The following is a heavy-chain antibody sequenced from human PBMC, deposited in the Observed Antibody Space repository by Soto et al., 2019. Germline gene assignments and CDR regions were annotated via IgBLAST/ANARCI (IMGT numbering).Heavy chain of an antibody. D-gene: IGHD2-21*02. J-gene: IGHJ6*02. CDR2: IYYSGST. Sequence: SETLSLTCTVSGGSISSSSYYWGWIRQPPGKGLEWIGSIYYSGSTYYNPSLKSRVTISVDTSKNQFSLKLSSVTAADTAVYYCASVVVTAIWGYSYGMDVWGQGTTVTLSS. CDR3: ASVVVTAIWGYSYGMDV. CDR1: GGSISSSSYY. V-gene: IGHV4-39*01.